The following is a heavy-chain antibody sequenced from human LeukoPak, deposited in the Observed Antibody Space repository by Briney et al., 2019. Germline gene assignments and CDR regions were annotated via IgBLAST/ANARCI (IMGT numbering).Heavy chain of an antibody. V-gene: IGHV4-59*01. CDR2: IYYSGST. CDR3: TRGSDGTNDY. Sequence: SETLSLTCTVSGGSISSYYWSWIRQPPGKGLEWIGYIYYSGSTNYNPSLQSRVTISVDTSKNQFSLRLRSVTAADTAVYYCTRGSDGTNDYWGQGTLVTVSS. CDR1: GGSISSYY. J-gene: IGHJ4*02.